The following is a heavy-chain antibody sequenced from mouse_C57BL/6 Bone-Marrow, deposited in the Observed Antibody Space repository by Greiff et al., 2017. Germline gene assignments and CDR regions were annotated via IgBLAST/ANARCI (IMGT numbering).Heavy chain of an antibody. J-gene: IGHJ4*01. CDR2: IGPGSGST. V-gene: IGHV1-77*01. CDR1: GYTFTDYY. D-gene: IGHD2-5*01. Sequence: VQLQQSGAELVKPGASVKISCKASGYTFTDYYINWVKQRPGPGLEWIGKIGPGSGSTYYNEKFKGKATLTADKSSSTAYMQLSRLTSEDSAVYFCASYSNYGFYAMYYWGQGTSVTVSS. CDR3: ASYSNYGFYAMYY.